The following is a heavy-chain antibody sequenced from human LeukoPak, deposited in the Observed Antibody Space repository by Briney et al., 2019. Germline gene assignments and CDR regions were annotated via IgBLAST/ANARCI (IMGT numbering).Heavy chain of an antibody. CDR3: AREGYPPFYGMDV. CDR1: GFTFSSYW. Sequence: GGSLRLSCAASGFTFSSYWISWVRQAPGKGLEWVANIKQDGSEKYYVDSVKGRFTISRDNAKNSLYLQMNSLRAEDTAVYYCAREGYPPFYGMDVWGQGTTVTVSS. CDR2: IKQDGSEK. D-gene: IGHD2-2*01. V-gene: IGHV3-7*01. J-gene: IGHJ6*02.